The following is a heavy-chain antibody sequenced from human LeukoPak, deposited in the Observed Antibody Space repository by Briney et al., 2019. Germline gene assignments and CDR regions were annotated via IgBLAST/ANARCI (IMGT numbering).Heavy chain of an antibody. J-gene: IGHJ4*02. CDR2: IYATGST. CDR3: ARAPSHSDYFDY. Sequence: SETLSLTCTVSGGSISSYYWSWIRQPAGKGLEWIGRIYATGSTNYNPSLKSRVSMSLDTSKNQFSLRLSSVTAADTAVYYCARAPSHSDYFDYWGQGTLVTVSS. D-gene: IGHD3-10*01. CDR1: GGSISSYY. V-gene: IGHV4-4*07.